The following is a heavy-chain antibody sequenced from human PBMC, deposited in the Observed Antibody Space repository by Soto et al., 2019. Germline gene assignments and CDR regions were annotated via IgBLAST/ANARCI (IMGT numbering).Heavy chain of an antibody. CDR3: ARGLSFSGYGSGSQYYYYYYMDV. V-gene: IGHV4-34*01. Sequence: QVQLQQWGAGLLKPSETLSLTCAVYGGSFSGYYWSWIRQPPGKGLEWIGEINHSGSTNYNPSLKSRVTISVDTSKSQFSLKLSSVTAADTAVYYCARGLSFSGYGSGSQYYYYYYMDVWGKGTTVTVSS. D-gene: IGHD3-10*01. J-gene: IGHJ6*03. CDR1: GGSFSGYY. CDR2: INHSGST.